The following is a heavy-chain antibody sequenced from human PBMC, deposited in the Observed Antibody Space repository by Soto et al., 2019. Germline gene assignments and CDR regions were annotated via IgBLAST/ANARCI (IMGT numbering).Heavy chain of an antibody. D-gene: IGHD3-22*01. J-gene: IGHJ4*02. Sequence: GGSLRLSCAASGFTFSDYYMSWIRQAPGKGLEWVSYISSSSSYTNYADSVKGRFTISRDNAKNSLYLQMNSLRAEDTAVYYCARNYYDSSGYYRVPSNFDYWGQGTLVTVSS. CDR2: ISSSSSYT. V-gene: IGHV3-11*03. CDR3: ARNYYDSSGYYRVPSNFDY. CDR1: GFTFSDYY.